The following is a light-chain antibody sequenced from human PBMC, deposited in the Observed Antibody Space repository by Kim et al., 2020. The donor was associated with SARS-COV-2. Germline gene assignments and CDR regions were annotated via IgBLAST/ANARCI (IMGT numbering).Light chain of an antibody. Sequence: EIVMTQSPATLSVSPGERATLSCRASQSVSSNLAWYQQKPGQAPRLLIYGASTRATGIPARFSGSGSGTEFTLTISSLQSEDFAAYYCQQYNNWPLTFGGGTKLEI. V-gene: IGKV3-15*01. CDR2: GAS. CDR3: QQYNNWPLT. CDR1: QSVSSN. J-gene: IGKJ4*01.